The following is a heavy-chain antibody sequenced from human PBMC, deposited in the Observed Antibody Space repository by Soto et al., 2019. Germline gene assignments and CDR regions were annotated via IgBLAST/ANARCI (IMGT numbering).Heavy chain of an antibody. CDR2: IIPILGIA. V-gene: IGHV1-69*02. Sequence: ASVKVSCKASGGTFSSYTISWVRQAPGQGLEWMGRIIPILGIANYAQKFQGRVTITADKSTSTAYMELSSLRSEDTAVYYCARGYYYDSSGYCLDYWGQGTLVTVSS. CDR1: GGTFSSYT. J-gene: IGHJ4*02. CDR3: ARGYYYDSSGYCLDY. D-gene: IGHD3-22*01.